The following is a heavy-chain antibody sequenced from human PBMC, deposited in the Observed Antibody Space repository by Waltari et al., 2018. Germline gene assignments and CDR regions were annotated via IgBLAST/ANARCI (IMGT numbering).Heavy chain of an antibody. CDR2: IDHIGST. J-gene: IGHJ4*02. D-gene: IGHD3-3*01. CDR1: GGSISSSNW. Sequence: QVQLQESGPGLVKPSGTLSLTCAVSGGSISSSNWWSWVRQTPGKGLEWIGEIDHIGSTNYNPSLKSRVTISVDKSKNQFSLKLSSVTAADTAVYYCARETITMGLYYFDYWGQGTLVTVSS. V-gene: IGHV4-4*02. CDR3: ARETITMGLYYFDY.